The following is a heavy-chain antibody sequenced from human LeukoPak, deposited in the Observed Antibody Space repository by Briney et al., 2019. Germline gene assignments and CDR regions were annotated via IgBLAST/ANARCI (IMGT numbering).Heavy chain of an antibody. J-gene: IGHJ4*02. CDR1: GFTVGSSY. Sequence: PGGSLRLSCAASGFTVGSSYMTWVRQAPGKGLEWVSVNSGGGTTYYADSVKGRFAISRDFSKNTLYLQMNSLRAEDTAVYYCARWSGGNYPQFEYWGQGTLVTVSS. D-gene: IGHD1-26*01. CDR2: NSGGGTT. CDR3: ARWSGGNYPQFEY. V-gene: IGHV3-53*01.